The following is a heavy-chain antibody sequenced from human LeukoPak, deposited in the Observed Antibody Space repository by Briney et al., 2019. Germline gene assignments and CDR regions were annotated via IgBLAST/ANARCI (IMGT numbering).Heavy chain of an antibody. CDR1: GDSISIYY. CDR3: AREIGRGGLDY. V-gene: IGHV4-59*12. J-gene: IGHJ4*02. Sequence: PSETLSLTCTVSGDSISIYYWSWIRQPPGKGLEWIGYIYNSVNTYYNPSLKSRVTISVDTSKNQFSLKLSSVTAADTAVYYCAREIGRGGLDYWGQGTLVTVSS. D-gene: IGHD3-16*01. CDR2: IYNSVNT.